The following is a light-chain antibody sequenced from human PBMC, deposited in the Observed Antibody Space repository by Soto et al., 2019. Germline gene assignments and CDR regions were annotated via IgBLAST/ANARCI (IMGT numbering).Light chain of an antibody. V-gene: IGKV1-27*01. CDR3: QKYNSAPLT. CDR1: PGIGVY. CDR2: AAS. J-gene: IGKJ4*02. Sequence: DIQMTQYPSSLSASLGDRVTITCRASPGIGVYLAWFQQKPGKVPKLLIYAASTLQSGVPSRFSGSGSGTDFTLTISSLQPEDFATYYCQKYNSAPLTFGGGTKVEIK.